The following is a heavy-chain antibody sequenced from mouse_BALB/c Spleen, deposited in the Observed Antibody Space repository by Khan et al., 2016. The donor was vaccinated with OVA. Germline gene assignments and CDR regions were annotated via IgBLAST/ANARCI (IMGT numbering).Heavy chain of an antibody. CDR3: ASHPYVSDSLDY. V-gene: IGHV9-3-1*01. D-gene: IGHD1-1*01. Sequence: LVESGPEMKKPGETVKISCKASGYTFTNYGMNWVKQSPGKALKWMGWINTFTGEPTYADDFKGRFAFSLDTSASTASLQINNLKNEDTATYSCASHPYVSDSLDYWGQGTSVTVSA. J-gene: IGHJ4*01. CDR1: GYTFTNYG. CDR2: INTFTGEP.